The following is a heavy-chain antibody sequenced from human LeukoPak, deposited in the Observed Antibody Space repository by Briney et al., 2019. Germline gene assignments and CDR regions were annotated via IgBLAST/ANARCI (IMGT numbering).Heavy chain of an antibody. V-gene: IGHV3-48*02. CDR2: ISSSSITM. CDR3: ARSERLLQAPFDP. D-gene: IGHD3-3*01. Sequence: GGSLRLSCAASGFTFSNFHMNWVRQAPGKGMEWVSYISSSSITMYYADSVKGRFTISRDNAKNSLYLQMNSLRDEDTAVYYCARSERLLQAPFDPWGRGTLVTVSS. J-gene: IGHJ5*02. CDR1: GFTFSNFH.